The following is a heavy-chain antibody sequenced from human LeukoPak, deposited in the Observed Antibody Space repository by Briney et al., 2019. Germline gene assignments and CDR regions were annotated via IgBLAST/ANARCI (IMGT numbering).Heavy chain of an antibody. V-gene: IGHV4-34*11. J-gene: IGHJ4*02. CDR1: GGSFSGYY. CDR3: ARGQGTVTTH. Sequence: SETLSLTCAVYGGSFSGYYWSWIRQPPGKGLEWIGYIYYSGSTNYNPSLKSRVTISVDTSKNQFSLNLSSVTAADTAVYYCARGQGTVTTHWGQGTLVTVSS. D-gene: IGHD4-17*01. CDR2: IYYSGST.